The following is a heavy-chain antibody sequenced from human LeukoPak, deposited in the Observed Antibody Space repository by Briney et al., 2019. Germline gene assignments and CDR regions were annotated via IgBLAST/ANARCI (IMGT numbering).Heavy chain of an antibody. V-gene: IGHV3-66*02. CDR1: GFTFSSNY. CDR2: IYRGGSK. D-gene: IGHD4-17*01. J-gene: IGHJ6*02. CDR3: ARDPTVPDYYYYGMDV. Sequence: GGSLRLSCAASGFTFSSNYMSWVRQAPGKGLGWVSVIYRGGSKYYSASVKGRFTISRDNSKNTLYLQMNSLRAEDTAVYYCARDPTVPDYYYYGMDVWGQGTTVTVSS.